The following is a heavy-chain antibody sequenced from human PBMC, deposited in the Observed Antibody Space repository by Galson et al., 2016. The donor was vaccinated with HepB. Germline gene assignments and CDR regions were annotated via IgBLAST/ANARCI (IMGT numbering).Heavy chain of an antibody. D-gene: IGHD3-10*01. CDR3: AGELSGSGLIDY. J-gene: IGHJ4*02. Sequence: SETLSLTCAVSGDSISSTNWWTWVRQPPGKGLEWIGEVSQSRNAIYNPSLERRVTMSVDKSKNHFFLKLTSVTAADTAVYFCAGELSGSGLIDYWGQGTLVTVSS. V-gene: IGHV4-4*02. CDR2: VSQSRNA. CDR1: GDSISSTNW.